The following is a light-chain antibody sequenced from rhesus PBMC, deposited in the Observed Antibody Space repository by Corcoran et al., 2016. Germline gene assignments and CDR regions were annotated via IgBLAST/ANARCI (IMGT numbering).Light chain of an antibody. CDR1: QSVSSY. CDR3: DQHSSGWT. CDR2: GAS. V-gene: IGKV3-10*01. J-gene: IGKJ1*01. Sequence: QVILTQSPATLSLSPGERATLSCRASQSVSSYLAWYQQKPGQAPRLLIYGASSRATGIPARVSGSGYGTDFPPTISSLEPEEVGVYHCDQHSSGWTFGQGTKVEIK.